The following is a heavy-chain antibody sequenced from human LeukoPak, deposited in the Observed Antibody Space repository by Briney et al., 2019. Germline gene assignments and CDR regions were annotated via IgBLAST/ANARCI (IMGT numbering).Heavy chain of an antibody. D-gene: IGHD5-24*01. J-gene: IGHJ4*02. CDR1: GFTFSSYA. CDR3: ARAGAGEEMATIDYFDY. V-gene: IGHV3-30*17. CDR2: ISCDESNK. Sequence: GGPLRLSCGACGFTFSSYAMLGLREAPEKALKWVTVISCDESNKYYADCVKRRFNISRDNYKNTLYLQKNRQSAEDKAVYYCARAGAGEEMATIDYFDYWGQGTLVTVSS.